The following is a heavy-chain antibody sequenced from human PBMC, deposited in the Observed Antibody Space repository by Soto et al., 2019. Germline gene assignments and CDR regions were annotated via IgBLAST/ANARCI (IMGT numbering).Heavy chain of an antibody. Sequence: QGQLVQSGGEAKKPGASVKVSCKASGYTFTRYGISWVRQAPGQGLEWMGWISGYNGDTNYAQKFQGRVTMTIDTSTSTAYMELRSLTSDDTAVYYCAKNGQPPYYYYGRDVWGQGTTVTVSS. CDR2: ISGYNGDT. CDR1: GYTFTRYG. D-gene: IGHD2-8*01. J-gene: IGHJ6*02. CDR3: AKNGQPPYYYYGRDV. V-gene: IGHV1-18*01.